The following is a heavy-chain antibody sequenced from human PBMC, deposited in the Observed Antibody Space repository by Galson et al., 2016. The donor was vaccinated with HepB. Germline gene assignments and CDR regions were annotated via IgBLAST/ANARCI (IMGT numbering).Heavy chain of an antibody. CDR3: ATYGGYNGFPDH. V-gene: IGHV5-51*01. Sequence: QSGAEVKKPGESLKISCKGSGYDFTSYWMGWVRQMPGKGVEWMGIIYPAESKTKYSPSLQGQVTVSVDKSTTTAYLQWSSLKASDTAMYYCATYGGYNGFPDHWGQGTLVTVSS. CDR1: GYDFTSYW. D-gene: IGHD5-12*01. J-gene: IGHJ4*02. CDR2: IYPAESKT.